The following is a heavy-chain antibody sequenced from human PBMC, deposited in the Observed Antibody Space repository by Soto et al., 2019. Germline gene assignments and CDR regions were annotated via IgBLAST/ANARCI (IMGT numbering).Heavy chain of an antibody. CDR2: IIPIFGTA. D-gene: IGHD1-20*01. V-gene: IGHV1-69*01. J-gene: IGHJ6*02. CDR3: ARAGYKKSKYYYYYYGMDV. Sequence: QVQLVQSGAEVKKPGSSVKVSCKASGGTFSSYAISWVRQAPGQGLEWMGGIIPIFGTANYAQKFQGRVTITADESTSTAYMELSSLRSEDTAVYYCARAGYKKSKYYYYYYGMDVWGQGTTVTVSS. CDR1: GGTFSSYA.